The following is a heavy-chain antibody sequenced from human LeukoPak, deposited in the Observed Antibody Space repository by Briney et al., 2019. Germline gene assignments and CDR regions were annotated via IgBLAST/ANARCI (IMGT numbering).Heavy chain of an antibody. CDR2: MNPNSGNT. CDR3: ARGSYYYVNFDY. D-gene: IGHD3-22*01. V-gene: IGHV1-8*01. CDR1: GYTFTSYD. Sequence: ASVKVSCKASGYTFTSYDINWVRQATGQGLEWMGWMNPNSGNTGYAQKFQGWVTMTRDTSISTAYMELSRLRSDDTAVYYCARGSYYYVNFDYWGQGTLVTVSS. J-gene: IGHJ4*02.